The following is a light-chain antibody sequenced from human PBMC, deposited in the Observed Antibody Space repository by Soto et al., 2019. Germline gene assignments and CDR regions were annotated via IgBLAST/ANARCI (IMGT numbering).Light chain of an antibody. J-gene: IGKJ4*01. CDR1: QNLLHSNGYNY. V-gene: IGKV2-28*01. Sequence: DIVMTQSPLSLPVTPGEPASISCRSSQNLLHSNGYNYLDWYLQKPGQSPQLLIFLGSNRASGVADRLSGSGSRTDFTLKISRVEAEDVGVYYCMQSLQTPLTFSGGTKVESK. CDR2: LGS. CDR3: MQSLQTPLT.